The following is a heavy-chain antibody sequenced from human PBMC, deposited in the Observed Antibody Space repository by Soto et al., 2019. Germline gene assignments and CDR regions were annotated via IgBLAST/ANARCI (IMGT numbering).Heavy chain of an antibody. V-gene: IGHV1-18*01. CDR2: ISAYNGNT. CDR3: AREHYYDSSDGLGYYYGMDV. D-gene: IGHD3-22*01. J-gene: IGHJ6*02. CDR1: GYTFTSYG. Sequence: ASVKVSCKASGYTFTSYGISWVRQAPGQRLEWMGWISAYNGNTNYAQKLQGRVTMTTDTSTSTAYMELRSLRSDDTAVYYCAREHYYDSSDGLGYYYGMDVWGQGTTVTVSS.